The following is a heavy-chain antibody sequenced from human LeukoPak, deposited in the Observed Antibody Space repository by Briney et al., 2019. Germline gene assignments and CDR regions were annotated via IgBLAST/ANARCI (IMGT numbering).Heavy chain of an antibody. J-gene: IGHJ6*02. CDR1: GITLSNYG. CDR2: ISDSGGRT. D-gene: IGHD2-15*01. Sequence: GGSLRLSCAVSGITLSNYGMSWVRQAPGKGLEWVAGISDSGGRTNYADSVKGRFTISRDNPKNTLFLQMNSLRPEDTAVYYCAKGVVAATNAAYYGTDVWGQGTTVTVSS. CDR3: AKGVVAATNAAYYGTDV. V-gene: IGHV3-23*01.